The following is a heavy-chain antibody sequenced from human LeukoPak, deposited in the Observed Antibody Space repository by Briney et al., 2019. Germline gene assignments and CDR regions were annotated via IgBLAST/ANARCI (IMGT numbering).Heavy chain of an antibody. J-gene: IGHJ4*02. CDR3: ARLGCSGGSCLPPYYFDY. CDR1: GGSISSYY. D-gene: IGHD2-15*01. CDR2: IFYSGRT. V-gene: IGHV4-59*01. Sequence: PSETLSLTCTVSGGSISSYYWNWIRQPPGKGLEYIGCIFYSGRTNYNPSLKSRVTLSVDTSKNWFSLRLTSVTAADTAVYYCARLGCSGGSCLPPYYFDYWGQGTLVTVSS.